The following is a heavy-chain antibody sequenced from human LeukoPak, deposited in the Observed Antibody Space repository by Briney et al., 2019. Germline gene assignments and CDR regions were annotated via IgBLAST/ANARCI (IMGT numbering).Heavy chain of an antibody. V-gene: IGHV1-24*01. CDR2: FDPEDGET. Sequence: GASVKVSCKVSGYTLTELSMHWVRQAPGKGLEWMGGFDPEDGETIYAQKFQGRVTMTEDTSTDTAYMELSSLRSEDTAVYYCAIINRGSSSWYPFVKTRDWFDPWGQGTLVTVSS. D-gene: IGHD6-13*01. J-gene: IGHJ5*02. CDR1: GYTLTELS. CDR3: AIINRGSSSWYPFVKTRDWFDP.